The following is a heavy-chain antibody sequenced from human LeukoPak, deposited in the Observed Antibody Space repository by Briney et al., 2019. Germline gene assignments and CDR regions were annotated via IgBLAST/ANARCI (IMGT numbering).Heavy chain of an antibody. CDR2: IIPILGIA. Sequence: EASVNVSRKASGGTFSSYAISWVRQAPGQGLEWMGRIIPILGIANYAQKFQGRVTITADKSTSTAYMELSSLRSEDTAVYYCARDPPGGYWGQGTLVTVSS. D-gene: IGHD1-14*01. J-gene: IGHJ4*02. V-gene: IGHV1-69*04. CDR1: GGTFSSYA. CDR3: ARDPPGGY.